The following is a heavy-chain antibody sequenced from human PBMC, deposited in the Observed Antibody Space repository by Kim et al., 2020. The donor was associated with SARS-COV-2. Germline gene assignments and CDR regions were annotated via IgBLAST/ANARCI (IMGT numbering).Heavy chain of an antibody. CDR3: AREWTISARPGSNWFDP. D-gene: IGHD6-6*01. V-gene: IGHV3-74*01. J-gene: IGHJ5*02. Sequence: VKDRFTISRDNAKNRLYLQMSSLGAEDTAVYYCAREWTISARPGSNWFDPWGQGTLVTVSS.